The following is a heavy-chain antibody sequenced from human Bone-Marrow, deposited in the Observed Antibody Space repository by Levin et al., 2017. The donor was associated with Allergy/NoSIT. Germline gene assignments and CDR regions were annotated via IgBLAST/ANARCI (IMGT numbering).Heavy chain of an antibody. J-gene: IGHJ6*02. D-gene: IGHD1-26*01. CDR3: ASALVVGGGDPGAGRYYYGMDV. Sequence: GGSLRLSCAASGFTFSSYSMNWVRQAPGKGLEWVSSISSSSSYIYYADSVKGRFTISRDNAKNSLYLQMNSLRAEDTAVYYCASALVVGGGDPGAGRYYYGMDVWGQGTTVTVSS. CDR2: ISSSSSYI. CDR1: GFTFSSYS. V-gene: IGHV3-21*01.